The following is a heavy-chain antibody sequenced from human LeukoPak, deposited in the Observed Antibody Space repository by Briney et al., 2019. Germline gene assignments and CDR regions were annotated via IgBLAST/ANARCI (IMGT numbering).Heavy chain of an antibody. CDR1: GFTFSDYY. CDR2: ISSTSIYT. V-gene: IGHV3-11*06. D-gene: IGHD3-10*01. Sequence: GGSLRLSCAASGFTFSDYYMSWIRQAPGKGLEWVSDISSTSIYTNYADSVRGRFTISRDNAKNSLYLQMNSLRAEDTAVYYCARDYYGSGSYYSHQTDYWGQGTLVTVSS. J-gene: IGHJ4*02. CDR3: ARDYYGSGSYYSHQTDY.